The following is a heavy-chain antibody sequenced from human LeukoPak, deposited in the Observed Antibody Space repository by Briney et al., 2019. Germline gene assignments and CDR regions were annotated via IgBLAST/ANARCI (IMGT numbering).Heavy chain of an antibody. D-gene: IGHD3-22*01. Sequence: PGGSLRLSCAASGFTFSSYWMHWVRQAPGKGLVWVSRINSDGSSTSYADSVKGRFTISRDNAKNTLYLQMNSLRAEDTAVYYCARVDYDSSGFGYFDYWGQGTLVTVSS. J-gene: IGHJ4*02. CDR3: ARVDYDSSGFGYFDY. V-gene: IGHV3-74*01. CDR1: GFTFSSYW. CDR2: INSDGSST.